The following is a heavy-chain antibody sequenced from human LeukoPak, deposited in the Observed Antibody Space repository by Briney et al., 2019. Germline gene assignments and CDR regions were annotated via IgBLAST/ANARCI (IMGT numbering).Heavy chain of an antibody. CDR3: ARETVGIAAAGTGYYNYMDV. CDR2: ISSSGSTI. Sequence: GGSLRLSCAASGFTVSNNYMSWIRQAPGKGLEWVSYISSSGSTIYYADSVKGRFTISRDNAKNSLYLQMNSLRAEDTAVYYCARETVGIAAAGTGYYNYMDVWGKGTTVTVSS. J-gene: IGHJ6*03. CDR1: GFTVSNNY. D-gene: IGHD6-13*01. V-gene: IGHV3-11*04.